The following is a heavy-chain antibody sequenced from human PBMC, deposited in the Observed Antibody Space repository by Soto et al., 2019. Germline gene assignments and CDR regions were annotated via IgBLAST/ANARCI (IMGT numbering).Heavy chain of an antibody. CDR1: GYNFMSHA. CDR2: INAVSYNT. V-gene: IGHV1-3*01. J-gene: IGHJ4*01. CDR3: ARGTGSSWFDY. Sequence: ASVKVSCKTSGYNFMSHAIHWVRQAPGQGLEWMGWINAVSYNTKYSEKFQGRVTITRDTSASTAHMDLSSLTSEDTAVYYWARGTGSSWFDYWG. D-gene: IGHD6-13*01.